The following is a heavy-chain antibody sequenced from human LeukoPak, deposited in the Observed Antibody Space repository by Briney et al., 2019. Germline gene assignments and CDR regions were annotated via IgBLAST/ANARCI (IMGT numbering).Heavy chain of an antibody. CDR3: AKDLVGATTPTYYYYYMDV. CDR1: GFSFKSFS. J-gene: IGHJ6*03. CDR2: ITTTGTKIHI. Sequence: GGSLRLSCAASGFSFKSFSVNWVRQTPGKGLEWVSSITTTGTKIHIYYADSVKGRFTISRDNANNSLYLQMNSLRVEDRAVYYCAKDLVGATTPTYYYYYMDVWGKGTTVTVSS. D-gene: IGHD1-26*01. V-gene: IGHV3-21*04.